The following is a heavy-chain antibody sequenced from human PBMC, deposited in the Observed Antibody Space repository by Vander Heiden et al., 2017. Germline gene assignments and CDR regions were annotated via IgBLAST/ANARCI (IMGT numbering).Heavy chain of an antibody. Sequence: EVQLVESGGALVHPGGSLRLSCPTSGFNFSTYWMTWVRQAPGKGLEWVANIKQDGSETYYVDSVKGRFTISRDNAKSSLYLQMNSLRAEDTAVFYCARVVGGNYYPPLSFLDYWGQGILVTVSS. CDR2: IKQDGSET. CDR3: ARVVGGNYYPPLSFLDY. CDR1: GFNFSTYW. D-gene: IGHD1-26*01. V-gene: IGHV3-7*01. J-gene: IGHJ4*02.